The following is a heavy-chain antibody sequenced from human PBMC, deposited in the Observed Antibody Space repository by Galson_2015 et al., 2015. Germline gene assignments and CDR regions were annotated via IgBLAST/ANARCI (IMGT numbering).Heavy chain of an antibody. Sequence: SLRLSCAASGFTFSSYWMSWVRQAPGQGLEWVANIKQGGSEKYYVDSVKGRFIISRDDAKNSLYLQMNTLRAEDTAVYYCVRERTTTVAGEFDYWGQGTLVTVSS. J-gene: IGHJ4*02. CDR1: GFTFSSYW. CDR2: IKQGGSEK. V-gene: IGHV3-7*03. D-gene: IGHD6-19*01. CDR3: VRERTTTVAGEFDY.